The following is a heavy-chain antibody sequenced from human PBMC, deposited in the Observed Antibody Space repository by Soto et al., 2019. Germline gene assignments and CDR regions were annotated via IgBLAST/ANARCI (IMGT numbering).Heavy chain of an antibody. D-gene: IGHD3-22*01. CDR2: INSCCGST. CDR3: AFVITMIVVETADLYAFDL. CDR1: GYTFTSYY. Sequence: SVTVSFKASGYTFTSYYMHWVRQARSQGLACMGIINSCCGSTNYAQKFRGRVIMTSDTFTSTVDMDPSSQRYEDKAVYYCAFVITMIVVETADLYAFDLWGQWTMVTVSS. J-gene: IGHJ3*01. V-gene: IGHV1-46*01.